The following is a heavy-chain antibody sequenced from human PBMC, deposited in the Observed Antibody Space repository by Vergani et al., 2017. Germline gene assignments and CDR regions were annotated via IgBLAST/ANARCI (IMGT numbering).Heavy chain of an antibody. Sequence: QVQLVQSGAEVKKPGSSVKVSCKACGGPFSSYAISWVRQAPGQGLEWMGGIIPIFGTANYAQKFQGRVTITADESTSTAYMELSSLRSEGTAVYYCAIDPAYYGSVSPRYMDGWGKWATVTVSS. J-gene: IGHJ6*03. CDR2: IIPIFGTA. D-gene: IGHD3-10*01. CDR3: AIDPAYYGSVSPRYMDG. V-gene: IGHV1-69*01. CDR1: GGPFSSYA.